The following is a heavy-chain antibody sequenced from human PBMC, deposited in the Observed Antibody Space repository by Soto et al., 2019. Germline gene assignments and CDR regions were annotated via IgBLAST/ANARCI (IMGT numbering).Heavy chain of an antibody. V-gene: IGHV4-59*01. D-gene: IGHD3-3*01. CDR2: IYYSGIT. CDR3: ERDKPGDFWSGYNAFDS. CDR1: GGSISSYD. Sequence: PSETLSLTGTVSGGSISSYDCSWIRQPPWKGLEWIGYIYYSGITNYNPSLKSRVTISVDTSKNQFSLKLSSVTAADTAVYYCERDKPGDFWSGYNAFDSWGQGKMLTVSS. J-gene: IGHJ3*02.